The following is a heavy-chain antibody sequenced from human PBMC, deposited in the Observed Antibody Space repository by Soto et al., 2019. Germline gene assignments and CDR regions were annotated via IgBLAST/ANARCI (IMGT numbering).Heavy chain of an antibody. CDR3: ARSRETAMPYYYYGMDV. Sequence: EVQLVESGGGLVQPGGSLRLSCAASGFTFSSYGMHWVRQAPGKGLVWVSRINSDGSSTSYADSVKGRFTISRDNAKNTLYLQMNSLRAEDTAVYYCARSRETAMPYYYYGMDVWGQGTTVTVSS. CDR1: GFTFSSYG. D-gene: IGHD5-18*01. J-gene: IGHJ6*02. CDR2: INSDGSST. V-gene: IGHV3-74*01.